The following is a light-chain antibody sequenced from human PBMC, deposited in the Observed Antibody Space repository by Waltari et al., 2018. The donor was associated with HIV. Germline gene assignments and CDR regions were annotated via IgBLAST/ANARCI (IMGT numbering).Light chain of an antibody. J-gene: IGLJ2*01. CDR1: SSDVGGYNY. CDR3: SSYAGSSNLV. Sequence: QSALTQPPSASGSPGQSVTISCTGTSSDVGGYNYVSWYQQHPGKAPKLMIYSVSKRPYGVPDRFSGSKSGKTASLTVSGLQAEDEADYYCSSYAGSSNLVFGGGTKLTVL. CDR2: SVS. V-gene: IGLV2-8*01.